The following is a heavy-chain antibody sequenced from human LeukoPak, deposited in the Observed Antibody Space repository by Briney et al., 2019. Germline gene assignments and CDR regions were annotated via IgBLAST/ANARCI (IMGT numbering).Heavy chain of an antibody. J-gene: IGHJ4*02. V-gene: IGHV1-69*01. CDR2: IIPIFGTA. CDR1: GGTFSSYA. Sequence: SVKDSCKASGGTFSSYAISWVRQAPGQGLEWMGGIIPIFGTANYAQKFQGRVTITADESTSTAYMELSSLRSEDTAVYYCARAPSGITIFGVVYYYFDYWGQGTLVTVSS. D-gene: IGHD3-3*01. CDR3: ARAPSGITIFGVVYYYFDY.